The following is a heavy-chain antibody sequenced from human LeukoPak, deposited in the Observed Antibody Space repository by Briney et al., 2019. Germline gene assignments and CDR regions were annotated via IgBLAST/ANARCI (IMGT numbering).Heavy chain of an antibody. CDR1: GGSISSYY. CDR2: IYYSGST. J-gene: IGHJ6*02. V-gene: IGHV4-59*08. CDR3: ARQAYYYESSGTDYYYYYGMDV. Sequence: PSETLSLTCTVSGGSISSYYWSWIRQPPGKGLEWIGYIYYSGSTNYNPSLKSRVTISVDTSKNQFSLKLSSVTAADTAVYYCARQAYYYESSGTDYYYYYGMDVWGQGTTVTVSS. D-gene: IGHD3-22*01.